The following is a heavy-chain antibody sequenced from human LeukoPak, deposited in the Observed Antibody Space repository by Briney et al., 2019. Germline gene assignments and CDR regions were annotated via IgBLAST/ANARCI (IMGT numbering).Heavy chain of an antibody. CDR2: VHISGST. CDR3: ARVFHCSGGSCYSGYYYMDV. Sequence: SQTLSLTCTVSGGSISSRSYCWSWIRQPAGKGLEWIGHVHISGSTNYNPSLKSRVIISVDTSKNQFSLKLSSVTAADTAVCYCARVFHCSGGSCYSGYYYMDVWGKGTTVTVSS. CDR1: GGSISSRSYC. J-gene: IGHJ6*03. D-gene: IGHD2-15*01. V-gene: IGHV4-61*09.